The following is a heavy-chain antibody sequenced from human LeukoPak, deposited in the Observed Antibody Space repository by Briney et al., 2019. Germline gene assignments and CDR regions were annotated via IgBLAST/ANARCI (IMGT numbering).Heavy chain of an antibody. V-gene: IGHV4-34*01. D-gene: IGHD4-17*01. CDR2: INHSGST. CDR3: ARGPYGDYRTPFGY. J-gene: IGHJ4*02. CDR1: GGSFSGYY. Sequence: SETLSLTCAVYGGSFSGYYWSWIRQPPGKGLEWIGEINHSGSTNYNPSLKSRVTISVDTSKPQFSLKLSSVTAADTAVYYCARGPYGDYRTPFGYWGQGTLVSVSS.